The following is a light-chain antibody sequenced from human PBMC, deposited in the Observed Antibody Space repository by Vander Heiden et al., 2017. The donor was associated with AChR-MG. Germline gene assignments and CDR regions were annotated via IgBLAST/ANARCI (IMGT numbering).Light chain of an antibody. J-gene: IGLJ3*02. V-gene: IGLV3-21*02. CDR2: DDS. CDR3: QVWDSSSDHWV. CDR1: SIGSKT. Sequence: SYVLTQPPSVSVAPGQMARITCGGNSIGSKTVHWYQQKPGQAPVVVVQDDSDRPPGIPERFSGSNSGNTATLTISRVEAGDEADYHCQVWDSSSDHWVFGGGTRLIVL.